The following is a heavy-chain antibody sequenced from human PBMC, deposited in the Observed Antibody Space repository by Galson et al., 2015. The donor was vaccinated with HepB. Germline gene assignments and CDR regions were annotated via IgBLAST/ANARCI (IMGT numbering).Heavy chain of an antibody. Sequence: SLRLSCAASGFTFNTYSMHWVRHVPGKGLEWVAVISYDGSDKFYADSVRGRFTISRDNSKNTLYLQMNSLRTEDTAVYYCARDQEPPPTLPHFWGQGTLVTVSS. D-gene: IGHD1-26*01. CDR3: ARDQEPPPTLPHF. CDR1: GFTFNTYS. V-gene: IGHV3-30-3*01. CDR2: ISYDGSDK. J-gene: IGHJ4*02.